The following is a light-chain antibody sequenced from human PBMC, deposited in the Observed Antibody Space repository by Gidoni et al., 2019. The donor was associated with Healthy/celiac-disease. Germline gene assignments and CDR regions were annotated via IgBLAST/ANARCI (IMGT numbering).Light chain of an antibody. V-gene: IGLV3-25*03. CDR2: KDS. J-gene: IGLJ2*01. Sequence: SHELTQPPSVSVSPGQTARITCPGDALPKQYAYWYQQKPGKAPVLVIYKDSERPSGIPERFSGSSSGTTVTVTISGVQEEDEADYYCQSADSSGTVVFGGGTKLTVL. CDR1: ALPKQY. CDR3: QSADSSGTVV.